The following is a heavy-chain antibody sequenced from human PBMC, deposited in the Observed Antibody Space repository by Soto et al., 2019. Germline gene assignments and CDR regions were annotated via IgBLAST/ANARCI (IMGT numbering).Heavy chain of an antibody. CDR1: RFTFTSYA. D-gene: IGHD6-13*01. CDR3: TRDASRDSSARGWFDP. CDR2: ISSNSAYI. V-gene: IGHV3-21*01. Sequence: GGSLRLSCVASRFTFTSYAMSWVRQAPGKGLEWVSTISSNSAYIYYTDALRGRFTISRDNAKNSLHLQMNSLRAEDTAVYYCTRDASRDSSARGWFDPWGPGTLVTVSS. J-gene: IGHJ5*02.